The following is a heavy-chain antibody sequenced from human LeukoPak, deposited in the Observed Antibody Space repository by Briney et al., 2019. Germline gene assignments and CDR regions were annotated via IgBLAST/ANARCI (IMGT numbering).Heavy chain of an antibody. D-gene: IGHD5-12*01. CDR1: GYTFTSYY. J-gene: IGHJ5*02. CDR3: ARGLVANWFDP. V-gene: IGHV1-46*01. CDR2: INPSGGST. Sequence: ASVKVSCKASGYTFTSYYMHWVRQAPGQGLEWMGIINPSGGSTSYAQKFQGRVTMTRDMSTGTVYMELSSLRSEDTAVYYCARGLVANWFDPWGQGTLVTVSS.